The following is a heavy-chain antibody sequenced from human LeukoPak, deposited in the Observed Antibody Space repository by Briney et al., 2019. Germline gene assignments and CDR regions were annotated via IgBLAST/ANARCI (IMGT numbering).Heavy chain of an antibody. Sequence: GGSLRLSCAASGFTFRAYGMHWVRQAPGKGLEWLAIISYDGSNTYYADSVKGRFTISRDNSKNTLYLQMNSLRAEDTAVYYCAKGWLAAAVRGRSFDYWGQGTLVTVSS. CDR1: GFTFRAYG. V-gene: IGHV3-30*18. CDR3: AKGWLAAAVRGRSFDY. D-gene: IGHD6-13*01. CDR2: ISYDGSNT. J-gene: IGHJ4*02.